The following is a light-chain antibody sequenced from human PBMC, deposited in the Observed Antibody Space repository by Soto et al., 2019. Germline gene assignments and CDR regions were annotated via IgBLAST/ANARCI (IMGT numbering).Light chain of an antibody. CDR3: KKYNSYSCT. J-gene: IGKJ1*01. CDR2: KAS. CDR1: QTISSW. V-gene: IGKV1-5*03. Sequence: DIQVTQSPSTLSGSVGDRVTITCRASQTISSWLAWYQQNTGKATQLLIYKASTLKSGVPSRFSGSGSGTEFTLTISRMQNEEFATYYCKKYNSYSCTFGKGTTVEIK.